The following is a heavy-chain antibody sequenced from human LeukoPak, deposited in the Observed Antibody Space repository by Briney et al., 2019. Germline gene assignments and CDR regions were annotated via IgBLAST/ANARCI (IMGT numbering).Heavy chain of an antibody. D-gene: IGHD3-10*01. Sequence: GESLKISCKGSGYSFTYWIGWVRQMPGKGLEWMGIIYSGDSHTKYSPSFQGRVTISADKSISTAYLQWGSLKASDTAMYYCARQPGAGWFDPWGQGTLVTVSS. J-gene: IGHJ5*02. CDR2: IYSGDSHT. CDR3: ARQPGAGWFDP. CDR1: GYSFTYW. V-gene: IGHV5-51*01.